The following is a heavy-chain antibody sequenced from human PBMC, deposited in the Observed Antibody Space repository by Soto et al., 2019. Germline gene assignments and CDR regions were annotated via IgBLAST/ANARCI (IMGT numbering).Heavy chain of an antibody. CDR1: GFTFSNYW. J-gene: IGHJ4*02. D-gene: IGHD4-17*01. Sequence: EVQLVESGGGLVQPGGSLRLSCAASGFTFSNYWMTWVRQVPGKGLQWVANIKQDGSQKYYVDSVKGRFTISRDNAKNSLYPQMNSLRAEDTAVYYCARETVTRSDWGQGTLVSVSS. V-gene: IGHV3-7*04. CDR2: IKQDGSQK. CDR3: ARETVTRSD.